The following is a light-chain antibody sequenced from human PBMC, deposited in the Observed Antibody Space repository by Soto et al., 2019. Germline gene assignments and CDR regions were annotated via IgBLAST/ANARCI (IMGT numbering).Light chain of an antibody. CDR3: QQYINWPRT. J-gene: IGKJ1*01. V-gene: IGKV3-15*01. Sequence: EIVMTQSPATLSVSPGERATLSCRASQSVTTYLAWYQQNPGQAPRLLIYAASTRATGIPARFSGSGSGTEFSLTISSLKSEDFAVYYCQQYINWPRTFGQGTKVEVK. CDR2: AAS. CDR1: QSVTTY.